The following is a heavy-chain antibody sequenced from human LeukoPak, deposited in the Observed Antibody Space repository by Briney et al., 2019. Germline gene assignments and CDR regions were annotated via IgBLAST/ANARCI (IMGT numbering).Heavy chain of an antibody. D-gene: IGHD2-2*01. J-gene: IGHJ5*02. Sequence: ASVKVSCKAFGYTFTSNYMHWVRQAPGQGPEWMGVISPSGGPTTYAQKFQGRVTLTRDMSTSTAYMELSSLRSEDTAVYYCARDRRSRYCSSTRCYLGCFDPWGQGTLVTVSS. V-gene: IGHV1-46*01. CDR3: ARDRRSRYCSSTRCYLGCFDP. CDR1: GYTFTSNY. CDR2: ISPSGGPT.